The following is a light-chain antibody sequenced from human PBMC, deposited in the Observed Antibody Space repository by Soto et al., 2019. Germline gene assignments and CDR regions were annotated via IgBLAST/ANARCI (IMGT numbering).Light chain of an antibody. CDR1: QGISSC. CDR2: KAS. CDR3: QQYNSYPWT. Sequence: DIQMTQSPSTLSASVGDRVTITCRASQGISSCLAWYQQKPGKAPKLLIYKASSLEIGVPSRFSGSGSGTEFTLTISSLQPDDFATYYCQQYNSYPWTFGQGTKVEIK. V-gene: IGKV1-5*03. J-gene: IGKJ1*01.